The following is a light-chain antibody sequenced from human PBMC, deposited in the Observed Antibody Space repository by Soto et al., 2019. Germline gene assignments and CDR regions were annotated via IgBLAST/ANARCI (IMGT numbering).Light chain of an antibody. Sequence: QSALTQPASVSWSPGQSITISCTGTSSDVGGYNSVSWYQQHPGKAPKLMIYEVSNRPSGVSNRFSGSKSGSTASLTISGLQAEDEADYYCSSYTSSSTPCVFGTGTKVTVL. J-gene: IGLJ1*01. CDR1: SSDVGGYNS. CDR2: EVS. V-gene: IGLV2-14*01. CDR3: SSYTSSSTPCV.